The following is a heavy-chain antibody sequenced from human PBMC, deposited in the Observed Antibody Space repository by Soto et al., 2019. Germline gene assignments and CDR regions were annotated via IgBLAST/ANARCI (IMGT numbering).Heavy chain of an antibody. CDR1: GLTFRNDW. D-gene: IGHD4-17*01. CDR2: INQDGSER. CDR3: AVYGYGVSAAAY. V-gene: IGHV3-7*03. J-gene: IGHJ4*02. Sequence: EMQLVESGGGLVQPGGSLRLSCAGSGLTFRNDWLSVVRQAPGKGLEWVANINQDGSERYYVESVRGRFTISRDNVENSLYLQLNSLRPEDTAVYYCAVYGYGVSAAAYWGQGTLVTVSS.